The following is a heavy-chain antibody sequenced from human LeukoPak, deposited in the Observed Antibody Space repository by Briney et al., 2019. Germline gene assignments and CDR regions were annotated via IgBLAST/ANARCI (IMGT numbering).Heavy chain of an antibody. CDR3: ARHHCSSTSCYSGYRDV. V-gene: IGHV4-4*09. CDR2: IYTSGST. J-gene: IGHJ6*03. CDR1: GGSISSYY. Sequence: SETLSLTCTVSGGSISSYYWSWIRQPPGKGLEWIGYIYTSGSTNYNPSLKSRVTISVDTSKNQFSLKLSSVTAADTAVYYCARHHCSSTSCYSGYRDVWGKGTTVTVPS. D-gene: IGHD2-2*02.